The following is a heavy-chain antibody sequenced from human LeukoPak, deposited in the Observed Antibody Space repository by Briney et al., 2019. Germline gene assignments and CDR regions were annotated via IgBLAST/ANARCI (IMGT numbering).Heavy chain of an antibody. V-gene: IGHV3-23*01. CDR1: GFTFSSYA. J-gene: IGHJ3*02. D-gene: IGHD4-11*01. CDR2: ISGSGGST. CDR3: AKGTDYSNYVGGAFDI. Sequence: GGSLRLSCAASGFTFSSYAMSWVRRAPGKGLEWVSAISGSGGSTYYADSVKGRFTISRDNSKNTLYLQLNSLRAEDTAVYYCAKGTDYSNYVGGAFDIWGQGTMVTVSS.